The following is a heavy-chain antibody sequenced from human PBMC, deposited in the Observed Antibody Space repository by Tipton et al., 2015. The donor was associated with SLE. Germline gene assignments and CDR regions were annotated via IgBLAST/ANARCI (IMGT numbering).Heavy chain of an antibody. V-gene: IGHV4-4*02. CDR1: GGSISSSNW. Sequence: SLRLSCAVSGGSISSSNWWSWVRQPPGKGLEWIGEIYHSGSTNYNPSLKSRVTISVDKSKTQFSLKLSSVTAAATAVYYCARVWRQLANYFDYWGQGTLVTVSS. J-gene: IGHJ4*02. CDR3: ARVWRQLANYFDY. CDR2: IYHSGST. D-gene: IGHD6-6*01.